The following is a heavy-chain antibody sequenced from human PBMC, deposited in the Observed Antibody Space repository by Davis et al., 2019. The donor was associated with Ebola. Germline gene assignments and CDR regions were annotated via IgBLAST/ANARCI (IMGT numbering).Heavy chain of an antibody. CDR3: ASEQSTATWQSFSYFDP. V-gene: IGHV4-30-2*01. D-gene: IGHD5/OR15-5a*01. CDR2: IFHSSVT. CDR1: GASINSGAYS. J-gene: IGHJ5*02. Sequence: PSETLSLTCDVSGASINSGAYSWNWTRQPPGKGLEWIGYIFHSSVTDPNPSLRGRASLSLDMSKNQFSLKLTSVTAADTAVYYCASEQSTATWQSFSYFDPWGQGLLVTVSS.